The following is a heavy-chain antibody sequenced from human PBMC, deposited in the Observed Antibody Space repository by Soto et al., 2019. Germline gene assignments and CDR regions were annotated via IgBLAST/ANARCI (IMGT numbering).Heavy chain of an antibody. J-gene: IGHJ4*02. V-gene: IGHV2-5*02. CDR2: IYWDDDK. CDR1: GFSPTTSGVG. D-gene: IGHD3-3*01. Sequence: QITLKESGPTVVKPTETLTLTCTFSGFSPTTSGVGVGWVRQSPGKAPEWLALIYWDDDKRYSTSLKSRLTITKDISNNQVVLTMANVDPADSATYYCAHRVLRTVFGLVTMTAIYFDFWGQGTPVVVSP. CDR3: AHRVLRTVFGLVTMTAIYFDF.